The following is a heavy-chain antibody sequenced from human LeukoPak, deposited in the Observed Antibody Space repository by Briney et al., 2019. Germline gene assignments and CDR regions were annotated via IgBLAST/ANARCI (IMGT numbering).Heavy chain of an antibody. CDR2: ISGSGYST. Sequence: GGSLRLSCAASGFTFSSYAMSWVRQAPGKGVEWVSAISGSGYSTYYADSVKGRFTISRDNSKNTLYLRMNSLRAEDTAVYYCAKEAGYSGYDYPDYWGQGTLVTVSS. D-gene: IGHD5-12*01. CDR3: AKEAGYSGYDYPDY. V-gene: IGHV3-23*01. CDR1: GFTFSSYA. J-gene: IGHJ4*02.